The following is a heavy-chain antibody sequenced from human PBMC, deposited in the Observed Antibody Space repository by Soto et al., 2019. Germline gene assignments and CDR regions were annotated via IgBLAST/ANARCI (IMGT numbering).Heavy chain of an antibody. D-gene: IGHD1-26*01. CDR3: ARVGGAKYYFDY. Sequence: LRLSCAASGFTFSSYGMHWVRQAPGKGLEWVAVIWYDGSNKYYADSVKGRFTISRDNSKNTLYLQMNSLRAEDTAVYYCARVGGAKYYFDYWGQGTLGTVSS. CDR1: GFTFSSYG. CDR2: IWYDGSNK. V-gene: IGHV3-33*01. J-gene: IGHJ4*02.